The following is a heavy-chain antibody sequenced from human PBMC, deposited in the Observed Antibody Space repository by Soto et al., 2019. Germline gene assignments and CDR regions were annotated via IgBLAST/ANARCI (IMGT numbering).Heavy chain of an antibody. CDR1: GFTFSSYG. D-gene: IGHD3-9*01. Sequence: QVQLVESGGGVVQPGRSLRLSCAASGFTFSSYGMHWVRQAPGKGLEWVAVISYDGSNKYYADSVKGRFTISRDNSKNTLYLQMNSLRAEDTAVYYCANANDILTGYYYYYGMDVWGQGTTVTVSS. CDR2: ISYDGSNK. CDR3: ANANDILTGYYYYYGMDV. V-gene: IGHV3-30*18. J-gene: IGHJ6*02.